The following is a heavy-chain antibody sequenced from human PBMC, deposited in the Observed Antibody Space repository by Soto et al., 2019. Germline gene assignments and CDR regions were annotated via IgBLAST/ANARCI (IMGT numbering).Heavy chain of an antibody. J-gene: IGHJ4*02. Sequence: EVHLLESGGGVVQPGKSLKISCATSGFAFSDYPMTWVRQPPGQGLEWVSGISASGEKPYYADSVKGRFTISRDNSKNTLSLQMNGLRVEDTGIYYCAKLEWLEFGGDYWGQGTLVTVSS. D-gene: IGHD6-19*01. CDR1: GFAFSDYP. CDR2: ISASGEKP. CDR3: AKLEWLEFGGDY. V-gene: IGHV3-23*01.